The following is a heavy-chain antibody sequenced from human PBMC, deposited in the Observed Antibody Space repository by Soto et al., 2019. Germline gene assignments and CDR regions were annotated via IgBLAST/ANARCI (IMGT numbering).Heavy chain of an antibody. J-gene: IGHJ4*02. D-gene: IGHD2-21*02. CDR1: GFTFTSYT. CDR3: TREPAYCGGHCHLPY. CDR2: INAGNGDT. V-gene: IGHV1-3*01. Sequence: QVPLVQSGAEVKKPGASVNISCKSSGFTFTSYTFHWVRQAPGQSFEWMGWINAGNGDTQFSQKFQDRVTITRDPSASTVFMEMTSLTSEDTAVYFCTREPAYCGGHCHLPYWGQGTLVTVSS.